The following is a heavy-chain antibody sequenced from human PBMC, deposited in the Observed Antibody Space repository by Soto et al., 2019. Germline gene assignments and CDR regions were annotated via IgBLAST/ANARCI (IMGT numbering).Heavy chain of an antibody. Sequence: QVQLVESGGGVVQPGRSLRLSCAASGFTFSSYGMHWVRQAPGKGLEWVAVIWYDGSNKYYADSVKGRFTISRDNSKNTLYLQMNSLRAEDTAVYYCARDRFSYYYYGMDVWGQGTTVTVSS. CDR2: IWYDGSNK. V-gene: IGHV3-33*01. CDR1: GFTFSSYG. J-gene: IGHJ6*02. CDR3: ARDRFSYYYYGMDV.